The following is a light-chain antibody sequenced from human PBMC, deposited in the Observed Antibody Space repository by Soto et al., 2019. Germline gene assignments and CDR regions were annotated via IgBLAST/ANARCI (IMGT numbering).Light chain of an antibody. CDR1: QSVTTQ. CDR3: QQYGGSTRT. J-gene: IGKJ1*01. V-gene: IGKV3-20*01. CDR2: GAS. Sequence: IVLTQSPGTLALPPRERSTLSFRASQSVTTQLAWYQQKPGQAPRLIIHGASSRATGVPDRITGSGSGTDFTLSISGLEPEDFAVYYCQQYGGSTRTFGQGTKVDI.